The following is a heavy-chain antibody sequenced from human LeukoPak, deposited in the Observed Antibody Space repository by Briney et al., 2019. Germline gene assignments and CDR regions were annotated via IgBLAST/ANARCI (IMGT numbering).Heavy chain of an antibody. Sequence: GGSLRLSCAASGFTFSSYGMHWVRQAPGKGLEWVAVISYDGSNKYNADPVKGRFTISRDNSKNTLYLQMNSLRAEDTAVYYCAKDPWYYDSSGYFDYWGQGTLVTVSS. J-gene: IGHJ4*02. CDR1: GFTFSSYG. V-gene: IGHV3-30*18. CDR2: ISYDGSNK. D-gene: IGHD3-22*01. CDR3: AKDPWYYDSSGYFDY.